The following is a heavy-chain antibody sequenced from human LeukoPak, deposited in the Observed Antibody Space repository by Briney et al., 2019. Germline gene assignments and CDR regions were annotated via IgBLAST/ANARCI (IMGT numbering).Heavy chain of an antibody. V-gene: IGHV3-21*01. CDR3: ARAGGAVAGTFDY. Sequence: PGGSLRLSCAASEFTFSTYSMNWVRQARGKGLEWVSSISSGSSYIYYADSVKGRFTISRDNAKNSLYLQMNSLRAEDTALYYCARAGGAVAGTFDYWGQGTLVTVSS. D-gene: IGHD6-19*01. CDR2: ISSGSSYI. CDR1: EFTFSTYS. J-gene: IGHJ4*02.